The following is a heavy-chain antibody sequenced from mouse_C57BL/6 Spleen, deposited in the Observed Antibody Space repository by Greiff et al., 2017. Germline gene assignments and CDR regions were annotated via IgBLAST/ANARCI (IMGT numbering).Heavy chain of an antibody. V-gene: IGHV14-4*01. D-gene: IGHD2-4*01. Sequence: EVQLQQSGAELVRPGASVKLSCTASGFNIKDDYMHWVKQRPEQGLEWIGWIDPENGDTEYASKFQGKATITADTSSNTAYLQLSLLTSEDTAVYYCTFSTMITAHYFDYWGQGTTLTVSS. J-gene: IGHJ2*01. CDR2: IDPENGDT. CDR3: TFSTMITAHYFDY. CDR1: GFNIKDDY.